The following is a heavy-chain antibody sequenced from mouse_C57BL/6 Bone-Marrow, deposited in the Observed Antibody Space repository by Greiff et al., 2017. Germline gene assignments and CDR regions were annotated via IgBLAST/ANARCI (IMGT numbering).Heavy chain of an antibody. V-gene: IGHV1-55*01. CDR3: ARRDYGNYYWYFDV. J-gene: IGHJ1*03. D-gene: IGHD2-1*01. CDR1: GYTFTSYW. Sequence: QVQLQQPGAELVKPGASVKMSCKASGYTFTSYWITWVKQRPGQGLEWMGDIYPGSGSTNYNEKFKSKATLTVDTSTSKAYMQLSSLTSEDSAVYYCARRDYGNYYWYFDVWGTGTTVTVAS. CDR2: IYPGSGST.